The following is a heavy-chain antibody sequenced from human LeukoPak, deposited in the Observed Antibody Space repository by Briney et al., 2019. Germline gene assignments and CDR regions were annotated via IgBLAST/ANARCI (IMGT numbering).Heavy chain of an antibody. J-gene: IGHJ4*02. V-gene: IGHV3-48*01. CDR2: ISSSSSTI. Sequence: GGSLRLSCAASGFPFSRYAMSWVRQAPGKGLEWVSYISSSSSTIYYADSVKGRFTISRDNAKNSLYLQMNSLRAEDTAVYYCARDNMDYDSSGYIGGDYWGQGTLVTVSS. CDR1: GFPFSRYA. D-gene: IGHD3-22*01. CDR3: ARDNMDYDSSGYIGGDY.